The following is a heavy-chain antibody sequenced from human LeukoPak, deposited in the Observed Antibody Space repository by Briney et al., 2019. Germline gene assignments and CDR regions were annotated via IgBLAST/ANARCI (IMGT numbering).Heavy chain of an antibody. D-gene: IGHD4-17*01. CDR1: GYSFTGYY. V-gene: IGHV1-2*02. CDR3: ARDRAGKTVTHLIDY. J-gene: IGHJ4*02. Sequence: ASVKVSCKASGYSFTGYYMHWVRQAPGQGLEWMGWINPDSGGTYYAQNFQGRAIVPRETSISTGYMELSSLRSDDTAVYYCARDRAGKTVTHLIDYWGQGTLVTVSS. CDR2: INPDSGGT.